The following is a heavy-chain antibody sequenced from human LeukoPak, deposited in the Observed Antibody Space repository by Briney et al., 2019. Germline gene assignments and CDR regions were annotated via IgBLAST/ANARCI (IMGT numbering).Heavy chain of an antibody. D-gene: IGHD6-19*01. CDR2: IYYSGST. Sequence: PSEILSLTCTVSGGSISSYYWSWIRQPPGKGLEWIGYIYYSGSTNYNPSLKSRVTISVDTSKNQFSLKLSSVTAADTAVYYCARGAYSSGWYGWFDPWGQGTLVTVSS. V-gene: IGHV4-59*08. J-gene: IGHJ5*02. CDR1: GGSISSYY. CDR3: ARGAYSSGWYGWFDP.